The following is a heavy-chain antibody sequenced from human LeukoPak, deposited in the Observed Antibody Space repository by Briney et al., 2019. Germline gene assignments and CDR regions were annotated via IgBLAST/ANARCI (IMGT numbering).Heavy chain of an antibody. Sequence: PSEALSLTCTVSGGSISSSSYYWGWIRQPPGKGLEWIGSIYYSGSTYYNPSLKSRVTISVDTSKHQFSLKLSSVTAADTAVYYCARLRDGYNYFDYWGQGTLVTVSS. CDR3: ARLRDGYNYFDY. D-gene: IGHD5-24*01. J-gene: IGHJ4*02. CDR2: IYYSGST. V-gene: IGHV4-39*01. CDR1: GGSISSSSYY.